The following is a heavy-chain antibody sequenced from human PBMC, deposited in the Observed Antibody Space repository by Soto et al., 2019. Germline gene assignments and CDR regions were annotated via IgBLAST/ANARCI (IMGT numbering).Heavy chain of an antibody. J-gene: IGHJ6*02. CDR1: GFTVSSNY. CDR2: IYSGGST. V-gene: IGHV3-53*01. CDR3: ARDGSPGYSSGWGVNYYYGMDV. D-gene: IGHD6-19*01. Sequence: GGSLRLSCAASGFTVSSNYMSWVRQAPGKGLEWVSVIYSGGSTYYADSVKGRFTISRDNSKNTLYLQMNSLRAEDTAVYYCARDGSPGYSSGWGVNYYYGMDVWGQGTTVTVSS.